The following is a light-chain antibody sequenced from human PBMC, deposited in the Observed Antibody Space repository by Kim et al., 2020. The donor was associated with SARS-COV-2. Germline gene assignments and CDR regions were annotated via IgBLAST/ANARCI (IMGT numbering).Light chain of an antibody. CDR3: HSRAIADSRV. J-gene: IGLJ1*01. V-gene: IGLV3-19*01. Sequence: SSELTQDTAVSVALGQTVRITCHGGSLRTYYASWYLKRPGQAPKLVLYNGNVRPGGIPDRLSCSRSGTTASLINAGAQPNDECDYYCHSRAIADSRVFGS. CDR1: SLRTYY. CDR2: NGN.